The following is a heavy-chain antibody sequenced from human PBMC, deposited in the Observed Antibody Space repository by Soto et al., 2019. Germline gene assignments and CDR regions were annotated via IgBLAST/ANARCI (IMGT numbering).Heavy chain of an antibody. V-gene: IGHV3-48*01. J-gene: IGHJ3*02. CDR1: GFTFSSYS. Sequence: GGSLRLSCAASGFTFSSYSMNWVRQAPGKGLEWGSYISSSSSTIYYADSVKGRFTISRDNAKNSLYLQMNSLRAEDTAVYYCARDAFSYDILTGPNDDAFDIWGQGTMVTVSS. CDR2: ISSSSSTI. CDR3: ARDAFSYDILTGPNDDAFDI. D-gene: IGHD3-9*01.